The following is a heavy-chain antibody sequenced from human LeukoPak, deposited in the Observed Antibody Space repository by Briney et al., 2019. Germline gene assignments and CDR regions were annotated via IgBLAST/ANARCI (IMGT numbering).Heavy chain of an antibody. J-gene: IGHJ4*02. CDR2: INHSGST. V-gene: IGHV4-34*01. CDR1: GGSFSGYY. Sequence: MTSETLSLTCAVYGGSFSGYYWSWIRQPPGKGLEWIGEINHSGSTNYNPSLKSRVTISVDTSKNQFSLKLSSVTAADTAVYYCARHTRHYYDSSGYYYYFDYWGQGTLVTVSS. D-gene: IGHD3-22*01. CDR3: ARHTRHYYDSSGYYYYFDY.